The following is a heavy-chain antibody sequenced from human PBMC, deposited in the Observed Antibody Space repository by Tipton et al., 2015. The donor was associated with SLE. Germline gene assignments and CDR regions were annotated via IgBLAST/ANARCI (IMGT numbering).Heavy chain of an antibody. CDR3: AVAFSSIAARPYRC. Sequence: LRLSCAVYGGSFSGYYWSWIRQPPGKGLEWIGEINQSGSTNYNPSLKRRVTISIDTSETQLSLNLSSLTAADAAVYYCAVAFSSIAARPYRCWGQGTLGTVSS. CDR1: GGSFSGYY. V-gene: IGHV4-34*01. CDR2: INQSGST. D-gene: IGHD6-6*01. J-gene: IGHJ4*02.